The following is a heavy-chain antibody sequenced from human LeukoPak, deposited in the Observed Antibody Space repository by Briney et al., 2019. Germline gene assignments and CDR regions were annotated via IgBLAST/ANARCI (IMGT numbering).Heavy chain of an antibody. J-gene: IGHJ4*02. Sequence: ASVKVSCKASGYTFTSYGISWVRQAPGQGLEWMGWMNPNSGNTGYAQKFQGRVTITRNTSISTAYMELSSLRSEDTAVYYCARVRGGYDIGRLDYWGQGTLVTVSS. V-gene: IGHV1-8*03. CDR1: GYTFTSYG. CDR2: MNPNSGNT. D-gene: IGHD5-12*01. CDR3: ARVRGGYDIGRLDY.